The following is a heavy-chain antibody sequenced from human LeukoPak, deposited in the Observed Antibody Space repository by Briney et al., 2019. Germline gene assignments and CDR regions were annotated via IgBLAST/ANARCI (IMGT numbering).Heavy chain of an antibody. V-gene: IGHV1-2*02. Sequence: GASVKVSCKASGYTFTDYYMHWVRQAPGQGLEWMGWINPNSGGTYYAQKFQGRVTMTRDTSISTAYMELSTMRSDDTAVYYCARGPVVTMVRGVIISVETPDYWGQGTLVTVSS. J-gene: IGHJ4*02. D-gene: IGHD3-10*01. CDR1: GYTFTDYY. CDR3: ARGPVVTMVRGVIISVETPDY. CDR2: INPNSGGT.